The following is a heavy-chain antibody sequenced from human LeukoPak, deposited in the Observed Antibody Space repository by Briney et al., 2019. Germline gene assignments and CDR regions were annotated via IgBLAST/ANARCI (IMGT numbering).Heavy chain of an antibody. D-gene: IGHD6-19*01. CDR3: TTIAVAGTMATTSDY. J-gene: IGHJ4*02. CDR1: GFTFSNAW. Sequence: PGGSLRLSCAASGFTFSNAWMSWVRQAPGKGLEWVGRIKSKTDGGTTDYAAPLKGRFTISRDDSKNKLYLQMNSLKTEDTAVYYCTTIAVAGTMATTSDYWGQGTLVTVSS. V-gene: IGHV3-15*01. CDR2: IKSKTDGGTT.